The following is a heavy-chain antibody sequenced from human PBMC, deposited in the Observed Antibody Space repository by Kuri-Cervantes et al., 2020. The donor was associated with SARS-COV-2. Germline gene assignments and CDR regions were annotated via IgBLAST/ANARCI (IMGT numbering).Heavy chain of an antibody. CDR2: IYYSGST. CDR1: GGSISSSSYY. D-gene: IGHD3/OR15-3a*01. J-gene: IGHJ6*03. CDR3: ALRTLPWYYYYMDV. Sequence: SETLSLTCTVSGGSISSSSYYWGWIRQPPGKGLEWIGSIYYSGSTYYNPSLKSRVTISVDTSKNQFSLKLSSVTAADTAVYYCALRTLPWYYYYMDVWGKGTMVTVSS. V-gene: IGHV4-39*07.